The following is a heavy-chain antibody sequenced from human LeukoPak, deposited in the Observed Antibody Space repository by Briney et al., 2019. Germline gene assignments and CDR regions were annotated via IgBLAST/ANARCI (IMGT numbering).Heavy chain of an antibody. J-gene: IGHJ3*02. Sequence: PSETLSLTCTVSGYSISSGYYWGWIRQPPGKGLEWIGSIYYSGSTYYNPSLKSRVTISVDTSKNQFSLKLSSVTAADTAVYYCARDGTEWAFDIWGQGTMVTVSS. V-gene: IGHV4-38-2*02. CDR1: GYSISSGYY. D-gene: IGHD3-3*01. CDR2: IYYSGST. CDR3: ARDGTEWAFDI.